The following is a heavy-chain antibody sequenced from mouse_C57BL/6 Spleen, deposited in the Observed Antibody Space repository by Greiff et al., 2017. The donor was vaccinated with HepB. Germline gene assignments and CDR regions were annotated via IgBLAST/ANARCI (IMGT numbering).Heavy chain of an antibody. CDR3: ARYWRLYYYAMDY. Sequence: VQLQQPGAELVRPGPSVKLSCKASGYTFTSYWMHWVKQRPGQGLEWIGVIDPSDSYTNYNQKFKGKATLTVDTSFSTAYMQLSSLTSEDSAVYYCARYWRLYYYAMDYWGQGTSVTVSS. V-gene: IGHV1-59*01. CDR1: GYTFTSYW. J-gene: IGHJ4*01. CDR2: IDPSDSYT.